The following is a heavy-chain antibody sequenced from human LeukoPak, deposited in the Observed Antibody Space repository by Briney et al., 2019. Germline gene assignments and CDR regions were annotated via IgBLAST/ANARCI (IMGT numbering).Heavy chain of an antibody. V-gene: IGHV3-23*01. CDR3: AKEGCSGGNCYDHFDY. CDR1: GFTFSSYV. Sequence: GSLRLSCAASGFTFSSYVMSWVRQAPGKGLEWVSGISGSGGNTYYADSVKGRFTISRDNSKNTLYLQMNSLRAEDTAVYYCAKEGCSGGNCYDHFDYWGQGSLVTVSS. CDR2: ISGSGGNT. J-gene: IGHJ4*02. D-gene: IGHD2-15*01.